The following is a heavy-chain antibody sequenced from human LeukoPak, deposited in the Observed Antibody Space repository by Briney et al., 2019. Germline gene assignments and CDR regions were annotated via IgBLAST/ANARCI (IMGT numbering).Heavy chain of an antibody. CDR2: ISGSGGST. D-gene: IGHD6-19*01. CDR1: GFTFSSYA. Sequence: GGSLRLSCAASGFTFSSYAMSWVRQAPGKGLEWVSAISGSGGSTYYADSVKGRFTISRDNSKNTLYLQMNSLRAEDTAVYYRTKTPGVAALAQSSGWYSFDYWGEGTLVTVSS. J-gene: IGHJ4*02. V-gene: IGHV3-23*01. CDR3: TKTPGVAALAQSSGWYSFDY.